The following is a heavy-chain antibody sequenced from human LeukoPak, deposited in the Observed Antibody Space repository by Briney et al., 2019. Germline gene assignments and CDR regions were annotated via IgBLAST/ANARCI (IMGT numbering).Heavy chain of an antibody. Sequence: ASVKVSCKASGYTFTTHGIAWVRQAPGQGLEWMGWISAHNGNTNYAQSIQGRVTMTTDTSTNTAYMELRSLRSDDTAVYYCARDGYFDLWGRGTRATVSS. J-gene: IGHJ2*01. V-gene: IGHV1-18*01. CDR3: ARDGYFDL. CDR1: GYTFTTHG. CDR2: ISAHNGNT.